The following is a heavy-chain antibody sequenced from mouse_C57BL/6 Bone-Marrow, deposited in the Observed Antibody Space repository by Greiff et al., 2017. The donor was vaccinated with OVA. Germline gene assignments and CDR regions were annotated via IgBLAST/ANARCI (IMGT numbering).Heavy chain of an antibody. CDR3: ARSGGSSYKWYFDV. J-gene: IGHJ1*03. Sequence: QVQLQQSGAELVRPGTSVKVSCKASGYAFTNYLIEWVKQRPGQGLEWIGVINPGSGGTNYNEKFKGKATLTADKSSSTAYMQLSSLTSEDSAVYFCARSGGSSYKWYFDVWGTGTTVTVSS. D-gene: IGHD1-1*01. V-gene: IGHV1-54*01. CDR1: GYAFTNYL. CDR2: INPGSGGT.